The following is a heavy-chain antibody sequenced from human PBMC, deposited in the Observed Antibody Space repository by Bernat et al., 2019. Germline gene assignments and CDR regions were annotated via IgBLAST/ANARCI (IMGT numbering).Heavy chain of an antibody. D-gene: IGHD1-20*01. CDR1: GGSFSGYY. Sequence: QVQLQQWGAGLLKPSETLSLTCAVYGGSFSGYYWSWIRQPPGKGLEWIGEINHSGSTNYNPSLKSRVTISVDTSKNQFSLKLSSVTAAETAVYYCARGDHGTITGTTGFDPWGQGTLVTVSS. CDR2: INHSGST. CDR3: ARGDHGTITGTTGFDP. V-gene: IGHV4-34*01. J-gene: IGHJ5*02.